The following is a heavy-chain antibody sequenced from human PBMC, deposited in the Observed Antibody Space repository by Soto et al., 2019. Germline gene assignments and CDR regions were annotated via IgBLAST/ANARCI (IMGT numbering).Heavy chain of an antibody. D-gene: IGHD6-19*01. J-gene: IGHJ4*02. CDR3: ARPIYSSGWYGPVDY. Sequence: QVQLVESGGDVVQPGRSLRLSCAASGFTFSSYGMHWVRQAPGKGLEWVAVIWYDGSNKYYADSVKGRFTISRDNSKNTLYLQMNSLRAEDTAVYYCARPIYSSGWYGPVDYWGQGTLVTVSS. CDR1: GFTFSSYG. V-gene: IGHV3-33*01. CDR2: IWYDGSNK.